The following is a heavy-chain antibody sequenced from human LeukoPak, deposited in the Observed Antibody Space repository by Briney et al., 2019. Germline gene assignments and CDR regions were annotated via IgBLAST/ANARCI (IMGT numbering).Heavy chain of an antibody. V-gene: IGHV1-46*01. CDR1: GYTFTSYY. CDR3: ARPGIAVAGVQGYFDY. J-gene: IGHJ4*02. Sequence: ASVKVSCKASGYTFTSYYMHWVRQAPGQGLEWMGIINPSGGSTSYAQKFQGRVTMTRDMSTSTAYMELSSLRSEDTAVYYCARPGIAVAGVQGYFDYWGQGTLVTVSS. D-gene: IGHD6-19*01. CDR2: INPSGGST.